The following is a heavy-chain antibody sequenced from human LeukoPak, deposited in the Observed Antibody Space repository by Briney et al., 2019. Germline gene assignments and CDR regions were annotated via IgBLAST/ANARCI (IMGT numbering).Heavy chain of an antibody. V-gene: IGHV3-30-3*01. J-gene: IGHJ4*02. Sequence: GRSLRLSCAASGFTFSSYAFHWVRQVPGKGLEWVAVVSYDGSNKYYADSVKVPLTMSRDNSKNTLYLQMNSLRAEDTAVYYCAREGARSIYDFWSGYYNDWGQGTLVTVSS. CDR1: GFTFSSYA. CDR2: VSYDGSNK. D-gene: IGHD3-3*01. CDR3: AREGARSIYDFWSGYYND.